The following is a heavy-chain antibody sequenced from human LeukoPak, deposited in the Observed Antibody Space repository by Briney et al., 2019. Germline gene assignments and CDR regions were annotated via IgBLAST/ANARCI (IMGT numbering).Heavy chain of an antibody. D-gene: IGHD6-19*01. V-gene: IGHV3-30*02. CDR2: ILYDGSKK. CDR3: AKAASSRGRFADTFDY. Sequence: TGGSLRLSCAASGFTFSSDGMHWVRQAPGKGLEWVAFILYDGSKKYYADSVRGRFTISRDNSKNTVFLQMNTLRSEDTAIFYCAKAASSRGRFADTFDYWGQGTQVTVSS. CDR1: GFTFSSDG. J-gene: IGHJ4*02.